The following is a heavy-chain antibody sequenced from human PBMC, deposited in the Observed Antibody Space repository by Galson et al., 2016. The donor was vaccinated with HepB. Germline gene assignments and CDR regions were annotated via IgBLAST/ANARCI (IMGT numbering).Heavy chain of an antibody. CDR1: GYSFTSYW. CDR2: IFPGDSDT. CDR3: ARPPYYAFWVGFGR. Sequence: QSGAEVTKPGESLKISCKASGYSFTSYWIGWVRQMPGKGLEWMGIIFPGDSDTKYSPSFGGLVTISVDRSINTAYLQWSSLRASDTAIYYCARPPYYAFWVGFGRWGQGTLVTVSS. J-gene: IGHJ4*02. V-gene: IGHV5-51*03. D-gene: IGHD3-3*01.